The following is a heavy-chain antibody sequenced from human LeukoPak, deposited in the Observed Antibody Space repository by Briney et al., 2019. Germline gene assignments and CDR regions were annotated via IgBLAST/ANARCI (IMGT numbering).Heavy chain of an antibody. CDR2: ISSSGSTI. CDR1: GFTFSSYE. V-gene: IGHV3-48*03. CDR3: ARDDIVATISQVPYGMDV. D-gene: IGHD5-12*01. J-gene: IGHJ6*04. Sequence: GGSLRLSCAASGFTFSSYEMNWVRQAPGKGLEWVSYISSSGSTIYYADSVKGRCTISRDNAKNSLYMQMNSLRAEDTAVYYCARDDIVATISQVPYGMDVWGKGTTVTVSS.